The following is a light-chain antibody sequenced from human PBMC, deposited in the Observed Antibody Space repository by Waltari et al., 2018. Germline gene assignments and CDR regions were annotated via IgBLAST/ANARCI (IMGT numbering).Light chain of an antibody. CDR1: SSDVGGYNY. V-gene: IGLV2-11*01. Sequence: QSALTQPRSVSGSPGQSVPISCTGTSSDVGGYNYVSWYQQYPGKAPKLLISDVTRLPSGVPDRFSGSKSGNTASLTISGLQAEDEADYYCCSYAGSYPHWVFGGGTKLTVL. CDR3: CSYAGSYPHWV. CDR2: DVT. J-gene: IGLJ3*02.